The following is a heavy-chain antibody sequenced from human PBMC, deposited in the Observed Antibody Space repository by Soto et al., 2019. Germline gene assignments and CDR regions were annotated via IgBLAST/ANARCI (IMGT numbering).Heavy chain of an antibody. D-gene: IGHD2-2*01. Sequence: GASVKVSCKASGYTFTVYYMHWVRQAPGQGLEWMGWINPNSGGTNYAQKFQGRVTMTRDTSLSTAYMELSRLRSDDTAVYYCARDGCSSTSCYLTSYYYYYYGMDVWGQGTTVTVSS. CDR3: ARDGCSSTSCYLTSYYYYYYGMDV. J-gene: IGHJ6*02. CDR2: INPNSGGT. CDR1: GYTFTVYY. V-gene: IGHV1-2*02.